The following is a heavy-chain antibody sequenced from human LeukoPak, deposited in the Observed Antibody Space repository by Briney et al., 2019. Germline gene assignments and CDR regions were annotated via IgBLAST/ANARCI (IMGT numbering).Heavy chain of an antibody. J-gene: IGHJ4*02. CDR2: ISYSGGT. CDR3: VAQIVGPYGDFVDY. Sequence: SETLSLTCTVSGGSISSGGYYWTWIRQHPGKGLEWIGYISYSGGTYYNPSLKSRLTISLDTSKNRFSLKLTSVTAADTAVYYCVAQIVGPYGDFVDYWGQGTLVTVSS. CDR1: GGSISSGGYY. D-gene: IGHD4-17*01. V-gene: IGHV4-31*03.